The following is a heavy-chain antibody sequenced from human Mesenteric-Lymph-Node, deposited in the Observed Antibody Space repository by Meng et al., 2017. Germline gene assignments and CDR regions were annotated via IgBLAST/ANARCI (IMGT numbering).Heavy chain of an antibody. D-gene: IGHD6-19*01. CDR3: ARDMRMAGTYYYGMDV. CDR2: IYSGGST. V-gene: IGHV3-53*04. J-gene: IGHJ6*02. Sequence: GESLKIPCAAPGFTVSSIYMSWVRQAPGKGLEWDSVIYSGGSTYYADSVKGRFTISRHNSKNTLYLQMNSLRAEDTAVYYCARDMRMAGTYYYGMDVWGQGTTVTVSS. CDR1: GFTVSSIY.